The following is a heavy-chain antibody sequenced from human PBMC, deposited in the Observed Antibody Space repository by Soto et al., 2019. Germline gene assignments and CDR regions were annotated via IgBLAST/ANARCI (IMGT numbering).Heavy chain of an antibody. J-gene: IGHJ4*02. V-gene: IGHV3-72*01. CDR3: VKASGVTYPHFDY. Sequence: EVQLVESGGGLIQPGRSQRLSCTASGFSISDHYMDWVREAPGKGLEGVGRTRDKTNSYTTEYAASVRGRFTVSRDDSKNSLYLQMNSLKTEDTAVYYCVKASGVTYPHFDYWGQGTLVTVSS. D-gene: IGHD2-21*02. CDR2: TRDKTNSYTT. CDR1: GFSISDHY.